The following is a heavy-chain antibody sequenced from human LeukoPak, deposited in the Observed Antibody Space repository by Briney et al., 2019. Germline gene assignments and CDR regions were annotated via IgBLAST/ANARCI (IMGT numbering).Heavy chain of an antibody. CDR2: ISYSGNT. V-gene: IGHV4-59*08. CDR1: GGSIRSYC. D-gene: IGHD1-1*01. CDR3: ARHQGGTTYDY. J-gene: IGHJ4*02. Sequence: SETLSLTCIVSGGSIRSYCWSWIRQPPGKGLEWIGYISYSGNTGYNASLKSRVTISLDTSENQFSLKLSSVTAADTAVYYCARHQGGTTYDYWGQGTLVTVSS.